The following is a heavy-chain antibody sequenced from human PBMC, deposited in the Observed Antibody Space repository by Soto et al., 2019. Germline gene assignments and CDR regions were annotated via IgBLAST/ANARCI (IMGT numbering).Heavy chain of an antibody. Sequence: EVRLVESGGGLVQPGGSLRLSCAASGITFSTHWMSWVRQAPGKGLEWVANIKQGGTEEYYVDSVNGRFTISRDNAKKSLYLQMDSLRADDTAVYYCARLERPDDYVDYWGQGTLVTVSS. CDR3: ARLERPDDYVDY. J-gene: IGHJ4*02. V-gene: IGHV3-7*03. CDR2: IKQGGTEE. CDR1: GITFSTHW. D-gene: IGHD1-1*01.